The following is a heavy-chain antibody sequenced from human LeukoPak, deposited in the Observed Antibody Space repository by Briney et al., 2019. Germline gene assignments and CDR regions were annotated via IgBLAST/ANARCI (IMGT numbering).Heavy chain of an antibody. CDR2: IYHSGST. D-gene: IGHD6-13*01. Sequence: SGTLSLTRAVSGGSISSSNWWSWVRQPPGKGLEWIGEIYHSGSTNYNPSLKSRVTISVDKSKNQFSLKLSSVTAADTAVYYCARESPASAGAAAFDYWGQGTLVTVSS. CDR3: ARESPASAGAAAFDY. J-gene: IGHJ4*02. V-gene: IGHV4-4*02. CDR1: GGSISSSNW.